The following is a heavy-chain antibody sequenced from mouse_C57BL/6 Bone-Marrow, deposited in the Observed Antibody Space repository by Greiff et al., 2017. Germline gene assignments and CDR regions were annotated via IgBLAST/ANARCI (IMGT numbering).Heavy chain of an antibody. J-gene: IGHJ1*03. CDR3: ARALCYWYFDV. V-gene: IGHV1-59*01. CDR1: GYTFTSYW. Sequence: VQLQQPGAELVRPGTSVKLSCKASGYTFTSYWMHWVKQRPGQGLEWIGVIDPSDSYTNYNQKFKGKATLTVDTSSSTAYMQLSSLTYEDSAVYYCARALCYWYFDVWGTGTTVTVSS. CDR2: IDPSDSYT.